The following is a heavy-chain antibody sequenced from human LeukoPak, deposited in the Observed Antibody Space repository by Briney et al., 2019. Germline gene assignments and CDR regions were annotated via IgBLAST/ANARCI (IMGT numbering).Heavy chain of an antibody. CDR2: INHSGST. CDR1: GGSFSGYY. Sequence: SETLSLTCAVYGGSFSGYYWSWIRQPPGKGLEWIEEINHSGSTNYNPSLKSRVTISVDTSKNQFSLKLSSVTAADTAVYYCASSPAYYGSGSQTYLGYWGQGTLVTVSS. J-gene: IGHJ4*02. D-gene: IGHD3-10*01. V-gene: IGHV4-34*01. CDR3: ASSPAYYGSGSQTYLGY.